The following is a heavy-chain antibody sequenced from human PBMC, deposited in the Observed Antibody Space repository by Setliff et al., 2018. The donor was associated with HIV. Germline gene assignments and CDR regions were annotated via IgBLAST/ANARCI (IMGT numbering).Heavy chain of an antibody. V-gene: IGHV4-39*07. J-gene: IGHJ4*02. CDR3: ARDPSIAYYYDSSGSYFDY. Sequence: PSETLSLTCDVSGDLIRNSFYYWAWIRQSPGKGLEWIGSIYYSGSTYYNPSLKSRLTISVDTSKNQFSLNLSSVTAADTAVYYCARDPSIAYYYDSSGSYFDYWGQGTLVTVSS. CDR1: GDLIRNSFYY. D-gene: IGHD3-22*01. CDR2: IYYSGST.